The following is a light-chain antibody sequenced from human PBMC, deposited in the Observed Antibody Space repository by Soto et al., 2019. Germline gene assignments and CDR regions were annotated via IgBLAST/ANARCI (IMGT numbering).Light chain of an antibody. V-gene: IGLV2-14*01. CDR1: SSDIGGYHY. J-gene: IGLJ2*01. CDR2: EVS. Sequence: QSALTQAASVSGSPGQSITISCTGTSSDIGGYHYVSWYQQHPGKAPKLMIYEVSSRPSGVSNRFSGSKSGHTASLTISGLQAEDEADYYRSSYASSNTYVVFGGGTKLTVL. CDR3: SSYASSNTYVV.